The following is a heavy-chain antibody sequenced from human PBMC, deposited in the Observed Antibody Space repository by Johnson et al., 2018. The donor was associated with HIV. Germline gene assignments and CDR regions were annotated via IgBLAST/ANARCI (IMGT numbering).Heavy chain of an antibody. CDR1: GFSVSSYY. D-gene: IGHD2-21*02. V-gene: IGHV3-66*01. Sequence: VQLVESGGVVVQPGGSLTLSCAAPGFSVSSYYMTWVRQAPGKGLDWVSVISRGGDTYYADSVRGRFSISRDNSKNTLYLQMNSLRAEDTAVYYCASRRAPRRLIVVVTANAFDIWGQGTMVTVSS. CDR3: ASRRAPRRLIVVVTANAFDI. J-gene: IGHJ3*02. CDR2: ISRGGDT.